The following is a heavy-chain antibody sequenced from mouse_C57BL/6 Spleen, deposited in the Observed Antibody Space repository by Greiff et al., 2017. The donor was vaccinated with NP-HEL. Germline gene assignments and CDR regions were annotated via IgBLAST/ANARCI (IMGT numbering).Heavy chain of an antibody. Sequence: EVKLQESGGGLVKPGGSLKLSCAASGFTFSSYTMSWVRQTPEKRLEWVATISGGGGNTYYPDSVKGRFTISRDNAKNTLYLQMSSLRSEDTALYYCARQDTFDYWGQGTTLTVSS. V-gene: IGHV5-9*01. CDR3: ARQDTFDY. CDR2: ISGGGGNT. J-gene: IGHJ2*01. CDR1: GFTFSSYT.